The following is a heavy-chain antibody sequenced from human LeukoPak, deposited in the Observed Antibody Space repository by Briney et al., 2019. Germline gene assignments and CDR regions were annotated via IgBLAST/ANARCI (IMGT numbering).Heavy chain of an antibody. J-gene: IGHJ4*02. Sequence: PSQTLSLTWAVSGGSISSGGYSWSWIRQPPGKGLEWIGYIYHSGSTYYNPSLKSRVTISVDRSKNQFSLKLSSVTAADTAVYYCARTSLYGSGSYSDYWGQGTLVTVSS. V-gene: IGHV4-30-2*01. CDR2: IYHSGST. CDR3: ARTSLYGSGSYSDY. CDR1: GGSISSGGYS. D-gene: IGHD3-10*01.